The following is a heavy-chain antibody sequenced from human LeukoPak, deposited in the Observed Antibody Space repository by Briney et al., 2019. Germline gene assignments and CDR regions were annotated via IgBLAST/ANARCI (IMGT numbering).Heavy chain of an antibody. J-gene: IGHJ4*02. D-gene: IGHD6-13*01. Sequence: KPAGSLRLSCAASGFIFSDYYMTWLRQAPGKGVEWLSYISGSGSDTNYADSVKGRFTTSRVNAKNSLYLQMNSLRAEDTAVYYCARVGSIAAAGTPDYWGQGTLVTVSS. CDR3: ARVGSIAAAGTPDY. CDR2: ISGSGSDT. CDR1: GFIFSDYY. V-gene: IGHV3-11*06.